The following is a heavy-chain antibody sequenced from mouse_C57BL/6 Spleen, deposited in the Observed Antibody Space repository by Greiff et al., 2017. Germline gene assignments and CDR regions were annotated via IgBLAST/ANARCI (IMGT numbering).Heavy chain of an antibody. V-gene: IGHV1-66*01. CDR2: IYPGSGNT. CDR1: GYSFTSYY. CDR3: ARGDSYSTPYYAMDY. D-gene: IGHD2-5*01. Sequence: VQLQQSGPELVKPGASVKISCKASGYSFTSYYIHWVKQRPGQGLEWIGWIYPGSGNTKYNEKFKGKATLTADTSSSTAYMQLSSLTSEDSAVYYCARGDSYSTPYYAMDYWGQGTSVTVSS. J-gene: IGHJ4*01.